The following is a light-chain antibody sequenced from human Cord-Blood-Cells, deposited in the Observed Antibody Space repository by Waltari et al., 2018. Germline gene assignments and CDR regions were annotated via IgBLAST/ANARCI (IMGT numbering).Light chain of an antibody. CDR2: KAS. CDR3: QQYNSYSRS. V-gene: IGKV1-5*03. Sequence: DIQMTQSPSTLSASVGDRVNITCRASQSISSWLPWYQQNPGKAPKLLICKASSLESGVPSRFSGSGSGTEFTLTISSLQPDEFATYYCQQYNSYSRSFGQGTKLEIK. CDR1: QSISSW. J-gene: IGKJ2*04.